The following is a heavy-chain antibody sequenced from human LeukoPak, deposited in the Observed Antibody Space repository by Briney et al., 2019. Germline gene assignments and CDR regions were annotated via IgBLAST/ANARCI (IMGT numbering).Heavy chain of an antibody. J-gene: IGHJ6*03. V-gene: IGHV3-15*05. CDR3: ARTHRGSGSYSWLRYYYYMDV. D-gene: IGHD3-10*01. CDR1: GFTFSNAW. Sequence: PGGSLRLSCAASGFTFSNAWMSWVRQAPGKGLEWVGRIKSKTDGGTTDYAAPVKGRFTISRDNAKNTLYLQMNSLRAEDTAVYYCARTHRGSGSYSWLRYYYYMDVWGKGTTVTISS. CDR2: IKSKTDGGTT.